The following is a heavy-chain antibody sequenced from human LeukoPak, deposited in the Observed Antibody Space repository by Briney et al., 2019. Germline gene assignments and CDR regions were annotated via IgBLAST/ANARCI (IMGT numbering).Heavy chain of an antibody. CDR1: GFTFSDYY. CDR3: ATGPRTPMIVVVRLDY. D-gene: IGHD3-22*01. V-gene: IGHV3-11*01. CDR2: ISSSGSTI. Sequence: GGSLRLSCAASGFTFSDYYMSWIRQAPGKGVEWVSYISSSGSTIYYADSVKGRFTISRDNAKNSLYLQMNSLRAEDTAVYYCATGPRTPMIVVVRLDYWGQGTLVTVSS. J-gene: IGHJ4*02.